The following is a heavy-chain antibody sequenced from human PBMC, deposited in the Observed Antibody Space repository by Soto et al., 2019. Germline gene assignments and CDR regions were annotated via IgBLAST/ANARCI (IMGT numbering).Heavy chain of an antibody. CDR1: GFTFSSYA. CDR2: ISYDGSNK. CDR3: ARDAKGGHAARDAFDI. V-gene: IGHV3-30-3*01. J-gene: IGHJ3*02. Sequence: PGGSLRLSCAASGFTFSSYAMHWVRQAPGKGLEWVAVISYDGSNKYYADSVKGRFTISGDNSKNTLYLQMNSLRAEDTAVYYCARDAKGGHAARDAFDIWGQGTMVTVS.